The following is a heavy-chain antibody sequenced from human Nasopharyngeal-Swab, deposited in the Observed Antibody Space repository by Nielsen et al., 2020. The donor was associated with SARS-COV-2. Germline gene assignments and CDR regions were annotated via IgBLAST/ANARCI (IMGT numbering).Heavy chain of an antibody. CDR2: ICYNSDTT. J-gene: IGHJ4*02. Sequence: SLKISCAASGFTFGDYAMHWVRQVPGKGLEWVSGICYNSDTTVYADSVKGRFTISRDNAKNSLYLQMNSLRTEDTAFYHCAKSPTQWEQHTLIDYWGQGTLVTVSS. D-gene: IGHD1-26*01. CDR1: GFTFGDYA. V-gene: IGHV3-9*01. CDR3: AKSPTQWEQHTLIDY.